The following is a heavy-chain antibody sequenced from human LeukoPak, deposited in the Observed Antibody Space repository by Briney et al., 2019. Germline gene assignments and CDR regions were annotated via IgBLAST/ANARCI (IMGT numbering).Heavy chain of an antibody. Sequence: GASVKVSCKVSGYTLTELSMHWVRQAPGKGLEWMGGFDPEDSETIYAQKFQGRVTMTEDTSTDTAYMELSSLRSEDTAVYYCATVILIGGSYLDAFDIWGQGTMVTVSS. CDR3: ATVILIGGSYLDAFDI. D-gene: IGHD1-26*01. V-gene: IGHV1-24*01. CDR1: GYTLTELS. J-gene: IGHJ3*02. CDR2: FDPEDSET.